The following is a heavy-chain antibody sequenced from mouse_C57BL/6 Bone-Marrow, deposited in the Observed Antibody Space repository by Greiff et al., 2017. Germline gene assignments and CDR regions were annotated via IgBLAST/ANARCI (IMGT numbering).Heavy chain of an antibody. Sequence: DVHLVESEGGLVQPGSSMKLSCTASGFTFSDYYMAWVRQVPEKGLEWVANINYDGSSTYYLDSLKSRFIISRDNAKNILYLQMSSLKSEDTATYYCARDRSYYDYGIFAYWGQGTLVTVSA. CDR2: INYDGSST. V-gene: IGHV5-16*01. CDR3: ARDRSYYDYGIFAY. J-gene: IGHJ3*01. CDR1: GFTFSDYY. D-gene: IGHD2-4*01.